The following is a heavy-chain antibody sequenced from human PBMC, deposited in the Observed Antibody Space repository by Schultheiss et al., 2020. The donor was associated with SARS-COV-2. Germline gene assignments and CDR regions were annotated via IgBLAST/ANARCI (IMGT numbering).Heavy chain of an antibody. Sequence: TLSLTCTVSGGSISSGGYYWSWIRQHPGKALEWLALIDWDDDKYYSTSLKTRLTISKDTSKNQVVLTMTNMDPVDTATYYCARIGSGSYHLDYWGQGTLVTVSS. CDR2: IDWDDDK. V-gene: IGHV2-70*01. J-gene: IGHJ4*02. CDR1: GGSISSGGYY. D-gene: IGHD1-26*01. CDR3: ARIGSGSYHLDY.